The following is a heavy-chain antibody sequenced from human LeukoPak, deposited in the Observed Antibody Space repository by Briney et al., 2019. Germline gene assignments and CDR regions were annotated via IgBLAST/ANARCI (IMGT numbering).Heavy chain of an antibody. CDR3: ARGRDGYNLVDAFDI. V-gene: IGHV3-21*01. CDR1: GFTVSSNY. D-gene: IGHD5-24*01. CDR2: ISTSSIYI. J-gene: IGHJ3*02. Sequence: GGSLRLSCAASGFTVSSNYISWVRQAPGKGLEWVSSISTSSIYIYYADSLKGRFTISRDNAKNSLYLQMNSLRAEDTAVYYCARGRDGYNLVDAFDIWGQGTMVTVSS.